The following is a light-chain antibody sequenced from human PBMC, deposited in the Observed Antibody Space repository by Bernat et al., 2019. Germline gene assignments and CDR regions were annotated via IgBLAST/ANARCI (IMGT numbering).Light chain of an antibody. CDR1: SSNIGSNT. CDR2: NNN. J-gene: IGLJ1*01. V-gene: IGLV1-44*01. Sequence: QSVLTQPPSASGTPGQRVTISCAGRSSNIGSNTVNWYQQLPGTAPKLLMYNNNQRPSGVPDRFSASKSGTSASLAISELQSEDEADYYCSAWDDSLTSHVFGPRTKVTVL. CDR3: SAWDDSLTSHV.